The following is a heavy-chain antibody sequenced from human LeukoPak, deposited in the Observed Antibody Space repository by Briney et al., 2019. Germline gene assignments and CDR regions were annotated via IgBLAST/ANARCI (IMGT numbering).Heavy chain of an antibody. Sequence: GGSLRLSCVASGFTFSNAWMSWVRQAPGKGLEWIARIKSKSEGGTRDYAAPVKGRFTISSDDSENTVYLQMNSLKTEDTAVYYCANHSRDVWGKGTTVTVSS. J-gene: IGHJ6*04. D-gene: IGHD6-13*01. V-gene: IGHV3-15*01. CDR2: IKSKSEGGTR. CDR3: ANHSRDV. CDR1: GFTFSNAW.